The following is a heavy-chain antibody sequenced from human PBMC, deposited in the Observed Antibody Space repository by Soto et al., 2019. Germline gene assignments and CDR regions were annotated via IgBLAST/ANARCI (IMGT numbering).Heavy chain of an antibody. CDR2: INRSGAPT. CDR1: GFTFSNYD. Sequence: EVQLLESGGGLVQPGGSLRLSCAASGFTFSNYDMTWVRQAPGKGLEYVSGINRSGAPTYYPDSMKGRFTISRDNSKNTLYLKVNSLRAEDTAVYYCAKRGGFFFDYWGQGALVTVSS. D-gene: IGHD3-16*01. V-gene: IGHV3-23*01. J-gene: IGHJ4*02. CDR3: AKRGGFFFDY.